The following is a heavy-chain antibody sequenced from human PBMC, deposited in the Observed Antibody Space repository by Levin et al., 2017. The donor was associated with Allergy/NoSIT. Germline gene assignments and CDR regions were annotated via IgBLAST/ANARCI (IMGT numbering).Heavy chain of an antibody. D-gene: IGHD3-3*01. CDR2: VYPIDSDT. CDR1: GYTFTNYW. J-gene: IGHJ4*02. CDR3: ARWGPSFLERWEYFDY. Sequence: PGESLKISCTGSGYTFTNYWVAWVRQMPGKGLEWMGIVYPIDSDTTYSPSFQGQVTISPDTSISTAYLQWSSLKASDTAMYYCARWGPSFLERWEYFDYWGQGTLVTVSP. V-gene: IGHV5-51*01.